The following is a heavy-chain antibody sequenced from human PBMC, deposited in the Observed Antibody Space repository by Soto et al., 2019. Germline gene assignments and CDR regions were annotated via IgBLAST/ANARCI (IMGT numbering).Heavy chain of an antibody. Sequence: GGSLRLSCAASGFIFKNFALNWVRQAPGKGPEWLASFSGSGGSTYYADSVKGRFTISRDNSNNTLFLQMNSLRVDDTAVYYCARDGTAVAAGYYGMDVWGQGTTVTVSS. CDR2: FSGSGGST. CDR1: GFIFKNFA. CDR3: ARDGTAVAAGYYGMDV. V-gene: IGHV3-23*01. J-gene: IGHJ6*02. D-gene: IGHD5-18*01.